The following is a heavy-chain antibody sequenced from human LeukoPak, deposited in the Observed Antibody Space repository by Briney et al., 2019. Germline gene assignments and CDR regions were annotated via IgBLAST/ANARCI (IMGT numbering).Heavy chain of an antibody. D-gene: IGHD3-16*01. CDR1: GYTFTSYG. CDR2: ISAYNGNT. CDR3: ARDSPLTYYYGMDV. Sequence: ASVKVSCKASGYTFTSYGISWVRQAPGQGLEWMGWISAYNGNTNYAQKLQGRVTMTTDTSTSTAYMELRSLRSEDTAVYYCARDSPLTYYYGMDVWGQGATVTVSS. V-gene: IGHV1-18*01. J-gene: IGHJ6*02.